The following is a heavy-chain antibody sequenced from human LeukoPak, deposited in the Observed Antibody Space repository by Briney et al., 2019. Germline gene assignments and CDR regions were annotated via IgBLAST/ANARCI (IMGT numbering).Heavy chain of an antibody. CDR1: GYSISSGYY. V-gene: IGHV4-38-2*02. CDR3: ARGREITMVRGVIIPDY. Sequence: PSETLSLTCTVSGYSISSGYYWGWIRQPPGKGLEWIGSIYHSGSTYYNPSLKSRVTISVDTSKNQFSLKLSSVTAADTAVYYCARGREITMVRGVIIPDYWGQGTLVTVSS. D-gene: IGHD3-10*01. J-gene: IGHJ4*02. CDR2: IYHSGST.